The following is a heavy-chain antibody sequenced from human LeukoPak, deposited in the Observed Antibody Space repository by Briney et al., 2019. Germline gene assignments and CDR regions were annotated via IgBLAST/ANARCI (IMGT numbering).Heavy chain of an antibody. Sequence: PGGSLRLSCAASGFTFSDYYMSWIRQAPGKGLEWVSYISSSSSYTNYADSVKGRFTISRDNAKNSLYLQMNSLRAEDTAVYYCARGSYGDPTRSDPWGQGTLVTVVS. CDR3: ARGSYGDPTRSDP. CDR1: GFTFSDYY. CDR2: ISSSSSYT. J-gene: IGHJ5*02. V-gene: IGHV3-11*05. D-gene: IGHD4-17*01.